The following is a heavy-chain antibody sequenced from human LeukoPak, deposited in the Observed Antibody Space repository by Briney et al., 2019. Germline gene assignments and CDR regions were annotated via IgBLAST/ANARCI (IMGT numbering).Heavy chain of an antibody. V-gene: IGHV3-23*01. CDR3: AKFGGTSYSNYFDY. Sequence: GGSLGLSCAASGFTFSSYGMTWVRQAPGKGLEWVSTISDSGGSTPYADSVKGRFTISRDNSKNTLYLQMNSLRAEDTAVYYCAKFGGTSYSNYFDYWGQGTLVTVSS. J-gene: IGHJ4*02. D-gene: IGHD2-15*01. CDR2: ISDSGGST. CDR1: GFTFSSYG.